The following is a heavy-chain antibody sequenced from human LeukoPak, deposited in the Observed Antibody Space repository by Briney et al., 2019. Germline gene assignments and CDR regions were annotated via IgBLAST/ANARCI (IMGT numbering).Heavy chain of an antibody. J-gene: IGHJ4*02. CDR2: ISYDGSNK. CDR3: ASGYYDILTGGLGAFDI. D-gene: IGHD3-9*01. Sequence: GGSLRLSCAASGFTFSSYAMHWVRQAPGKGLEWVAVISYDGSNKYYADSVKGRFTISRDNSKNTLYLQMNSLRAEDTAVYYCASGYYDILTGGLGAFDIWGQGTLVTVSS. V-gene: IGHV3-30*04. CDR1: GFTFSSYA.